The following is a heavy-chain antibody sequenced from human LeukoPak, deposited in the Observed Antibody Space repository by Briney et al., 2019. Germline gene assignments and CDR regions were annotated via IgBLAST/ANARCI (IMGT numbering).Heavy chain of an antibody. CDR3: ARPSTDCSSTSCPFDP. Sequence: ASVKVSCKASGGTFSSYAISWVRQAPGQGLEWMGGIIPIFGTANYAQKFQGRVTITTDESTCTAYMELSSLRSEDTAVYYCARPSTDCSSTSCPFDPWGQGTLVTVSS. CDR1: GGTFSSYA. CDR2: IIPIFGTA. J-gene: IGHJ5*02. D-gene: IGHD2-2*01. V-gene: IGHV1-69*05.